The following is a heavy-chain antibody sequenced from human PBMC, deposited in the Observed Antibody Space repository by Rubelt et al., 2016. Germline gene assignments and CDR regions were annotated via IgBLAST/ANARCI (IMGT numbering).Heavy chain of an antibody. CDR3: VKNVDTAMNRGSFDI. D-gene: IGHD5-18*01. J-gene: IGHJ3*02. CDR1: GFTFSNYA. CDR2: ITGGGGTT. V-gene: IGHV3-23*01. Sequence: EVQLLESGGGLVQPGGSLRLSCAASGFTFSNYAMSWVRQAPGKGLEWVSAITGGGGTTYYADSVKGRFTISRDNSKGSLYLQMSSLRGEDTAVYYCVKNVDTAMNRGSFDIWGQGTMVTVSS.